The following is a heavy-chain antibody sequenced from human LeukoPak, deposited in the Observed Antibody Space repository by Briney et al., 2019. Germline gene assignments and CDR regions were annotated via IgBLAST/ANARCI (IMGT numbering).Heavy chain of an antibody. J-gene: IGHJ6*03. CDR3: ARDRAVLVAATYSYYYYMDV. Sequence: GGSLRLSCAASAFTFGAYWMTWVSQAPGKGLEWVANIKQDGNEKYYVDFVKGRFAISRDNAKNSLYLDMNSLRAEDTAVYYCARDRAVLVAATYSYYYYMDVWGKGTTVTVSS. V-gene: IGHV3-7*01. D-gene: IGHD2-15*01. CDR1: AFTFGAYW. CDR2: IKQDGNEK.